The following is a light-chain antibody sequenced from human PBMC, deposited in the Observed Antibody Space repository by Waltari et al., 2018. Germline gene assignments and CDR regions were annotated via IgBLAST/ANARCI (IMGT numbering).Light chain of an antibody. CDR3: QQYNNWPLT. Sequence: EIVMPQSLATLSVSPGESATLSCTASQSIGSDLAWYQQTPGQAPRLLIYGTSTRATGIPARFTGSGSGTEFTLTISSLQSEDFAVYYCQQYNNWPLTFGGGTKVEIK. J-gene: IGKJ4*01. CDR1: QSIGSD. CDR2: GTS. V-gene: IGKV3-15*01.